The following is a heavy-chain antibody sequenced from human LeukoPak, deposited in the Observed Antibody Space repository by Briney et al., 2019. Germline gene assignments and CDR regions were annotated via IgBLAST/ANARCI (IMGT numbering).Heavy chain of an antibody. CDR1: GFTFSSYA. CDR3: AREYSSSWSYNTFAY. V-gene: IGHV3-30*04. CDR2: ISSDGSNK. J-gene: IGHJ4*02. Sequence: GGSLRLSCAASGFTFSSYAMHWVRQAPGKGLEWVAVISSDGSNKYYADSVKGRFTISRDNSKNTLYLQMNSLRAEDTAVYYCAREYSSSWSYNTFAYCGQGTLVTVSS. D-gene: IGHD6-13*01.